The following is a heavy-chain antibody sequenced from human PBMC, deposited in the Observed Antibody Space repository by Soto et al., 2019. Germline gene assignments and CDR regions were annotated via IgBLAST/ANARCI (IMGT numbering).Heavy chain of an antibody. V-gene: IGHV1-2*04. CDR3: ARDSQIYYGMDV. CDR1: GDTFTGYY. J-gene: IGHJ6*02. Sequence: ASVKVSCKASGDTFTGYYMQWVRQAPGQGLEWMGWINTNSGGTNYAQKFQGWVTMTRDTSISTAYMELSTLRSDDTAVYYCARDSQIYYGMDVWGQGTTVTVSS. CDR2: INTNSGGT.